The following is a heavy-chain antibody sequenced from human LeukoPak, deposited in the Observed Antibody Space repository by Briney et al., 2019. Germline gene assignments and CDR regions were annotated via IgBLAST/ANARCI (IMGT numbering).Heavy chain of an antibody. CDR1: GGTFSSYA. Sequence: ASVKVSCKASGGTFSSYAISWVRQAPGQGLEWMGGIIPIFGTANYAQKFQGRVTITADESTSTAYMELSSLRSEDTAVYYCARAKGAVAADAFDIWGQGTMVTVSS. D-gene: IGHD6-19*01. J-gene: IGHJ3*02. CDR2: IIPIFGTA. CDR3: ARAKGAVAADAFDI. V-gene: IGHV1-69*01.